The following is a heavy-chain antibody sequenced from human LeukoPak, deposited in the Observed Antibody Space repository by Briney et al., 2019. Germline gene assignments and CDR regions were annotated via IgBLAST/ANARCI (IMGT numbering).Heavy chain of an antibody. CDR1: GFTFSSSA. CDR3: AGYCSGGSCYEAHGY. CDR2: ISASGGST. V-gene: IGHV3-23*01. Sequence: GGSLRLSCAASGFTFSSSAMSWVRQVPGKGLEWVSGISASGGSTSYADSVKGRFTISRDNSKNTLYLQMNSLRAEDTAVYYCAGYCSGGSCYEAHGYWGQGTLVTVSS. J-gene: IGHJ4*02. D-gene: IGHD2-15*01.